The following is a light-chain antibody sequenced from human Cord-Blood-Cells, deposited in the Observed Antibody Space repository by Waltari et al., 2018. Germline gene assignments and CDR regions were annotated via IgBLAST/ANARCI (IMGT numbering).Light chain of an antibody. J-gene: IGKJ5*01. V-gene: IGKV3-15*01. CDR3: QQYNNWSARIA. CDR2: GAY. CDR1: QSVSRH. Sequence: IVMTQSPATLSVSPGERANLSCRASQSVSRHLAWYQQKPGQDPRLLIYGAYTRATGIQASFSCSGSGTEFTLTSSSLQSEHFAVYYCQQYNNWSARIAFGQGTRLEIK.